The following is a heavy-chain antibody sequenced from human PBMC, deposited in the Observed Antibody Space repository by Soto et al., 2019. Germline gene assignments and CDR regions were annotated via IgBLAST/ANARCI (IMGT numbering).Heavy chain of an antibody. J-gene: IGHJ6*02. CDR1: GGSISSSSYY. CDR2: IYYSGST. D-gene: IGHD3-10*01. Sequence: SETLSLTCTVSGGSISSSSYYWGLIRQPPGKGLEWIGSIYYSGSTYYNPSLKSRVTISVDTSKNQFSLKLSSVTAADTAVYYCARGGKVLLLFGELVNGMDVWGQGTTVTVSS. V-gene: IGHV4-39*07. CDR3: ARGGKVLLLFGELVNGMDV.